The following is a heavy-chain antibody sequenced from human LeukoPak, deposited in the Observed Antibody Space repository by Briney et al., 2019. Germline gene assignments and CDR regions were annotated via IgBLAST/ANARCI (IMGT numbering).Heavy chain of an antibody. J-gene: IGHJ4*02. CDR1: GDAITGSSYY. CDR3: ARQYYDSTGYYYFDN. D-gene: IGHD3-22*01. CDR2: MYYSGST. Sequence: SETLSLTCTVSGDAITGSSYYWGWVRQPPGKGLEWIGSMYYSGSTFSNPSLRSRVNMSADTSKNQFSLKLSSVTAADTAVYYCARQYYDSTGYYYFDNWGQGTQVTVSS. V-gene: IGHV4-39*01.